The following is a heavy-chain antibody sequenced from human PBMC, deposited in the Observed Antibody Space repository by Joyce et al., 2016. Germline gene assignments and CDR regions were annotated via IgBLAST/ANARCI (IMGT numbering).Heavy chain of an antibody. CDR2: MNSDGSSI. Sequence: EVQLVESGGGLVQPGGSLRLSCAASGFTFSSYWLHWVRQAPGKGMVCVSRMNSDGSSIKYADSVEGRFTISRDNAKNTLYLQMNSLRAEDTAVYYCARGIAVAPRSAMDVWGQGTTVTVSS. V-gene: IGHV3-74*01. CDR1: GFTFSSYW. D-gene: IGHD2-2*01. CDR3: ARGIAVAPRSAMDV. J-gene: IGHJ6*02.